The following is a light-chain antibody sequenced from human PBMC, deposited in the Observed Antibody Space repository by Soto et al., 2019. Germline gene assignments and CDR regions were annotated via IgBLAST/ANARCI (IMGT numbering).Light chain of an antibody. Sequence: EIVLTQSPATLSLSPGERATLSCRSSQSVRSYLAWYQQKPGQAPRRLIYDASNRATGIPARFSGSGSGTDFTLTISSLEPEDFAVYYCQHRSSWPLTFGGGTKVEIK. CDR1: QSVRSY. J-gene: IGKJ4*01. V-gene: IGKV3-11*01. CDR3: QHRSSWPLT. CDR2: DAS.